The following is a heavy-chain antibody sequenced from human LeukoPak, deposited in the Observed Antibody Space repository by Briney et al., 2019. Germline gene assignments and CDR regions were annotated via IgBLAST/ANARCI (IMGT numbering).Heavy chain of an antibody. J-gene: IGHJ4*02. CDR3: TTGNY. CDR2: IYYTGTT. CDR1: GGSISSSSYY. V-gene: IGHV4-39*01. D-gene: IGHD1-14*01. Sequence: SETLSLTCTVSGGSISSSSYYWGWIRQPPGKGLEWIGSIYYTGTTYYNPSLKSRVTISVDTSKNQFSLKLSSVTAADTALYYCTTGNYWGQGTLVTVSS.